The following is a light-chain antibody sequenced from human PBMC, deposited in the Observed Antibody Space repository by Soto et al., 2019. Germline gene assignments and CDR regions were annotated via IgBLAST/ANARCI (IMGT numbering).Light chain of an antibody. CDR3: QSYDSSVSKVV. CDR2: GNN. J-gene: IGLJ2*01. CDR1: SSNIGAGYD. Sequence: QSVLTQPPSVSGAPGQRVTISCTWSSSNIGAGYDVHWYQQLPGTAPKLLIYGNNNRPSGVPDRFSGSKSGTSASLAITGLQAEDEADCYCQSYDSSVSKVVFGGGTKLTVL. V-gene: IGLV1-40*01.